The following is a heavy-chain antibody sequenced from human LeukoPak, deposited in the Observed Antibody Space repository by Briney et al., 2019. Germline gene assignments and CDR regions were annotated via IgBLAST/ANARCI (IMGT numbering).Heavy chain of an antibody. J-gene: IGHJ6*02. CDR2: IKQDGSEK. V-gene: IGHV3-7*03. D-gene: IGHD2/OR15-2a*01. CDR1: GFTFTSFW. Sequence: PGGSLRLSCVASGFTFTSFWMTWVRQAPGKGLECVANIKQDGSEKYYVDSVKGRFSISRDSAKNSLYLQMNSLRAEDTAVYYCARDRLSFGMDVWGQGTTVTVFS. CDR3: ARDRLSFGMDV.